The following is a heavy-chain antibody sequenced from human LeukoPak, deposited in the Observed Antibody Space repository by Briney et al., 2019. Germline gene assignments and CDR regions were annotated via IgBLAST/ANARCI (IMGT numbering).Heavy chain of an antibody. J-gene: IGHJ4*02. CDR3: ARTRPSYCGGDCYTFDY. D-gene: IGHD2-21*02. CDR2: ITNSGNSK. CDR1: EFTFSSYS. V-gene: IGHV3-48*01. Sequence: GGSLRLSCAASEFTFSSYSMNWVRQAPGKGLEWVSYITNSGNSKSYADSVKGRFTISRDNTKNSLYLQMNGLRAEDTAVYYCARTRPSYCGGDCYTFDYWGQGTLVTVSS.